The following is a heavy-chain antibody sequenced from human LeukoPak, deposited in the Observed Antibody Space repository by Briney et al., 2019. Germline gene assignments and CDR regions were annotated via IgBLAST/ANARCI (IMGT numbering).Heavy chain of an antibody. D-gene: IGHD2-15*01. V-gene: IGHV4-38-2*02. CDR1: GYSISIGHY. J-gene: IGHJ4*02. Sequence: PSETLSLTCTVSGYSISIGHYWGWIRQPPGKGLEWIGSIYKTGSAFYNSSLKSRVTLSVDTSKNQFSLKLSSVTAADTAVYYCARVGRIRTHDYWGQGTLVTVSS. CDR2: IYKTGSA. CDR3: ARVGRIRTHDY.